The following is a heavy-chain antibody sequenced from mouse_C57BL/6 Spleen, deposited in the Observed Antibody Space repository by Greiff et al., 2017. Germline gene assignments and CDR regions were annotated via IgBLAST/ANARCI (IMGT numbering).Heavy chain of an antibody. V-gene: IGHV1-69*01. CDR3: AIMDY. CDR2: IDPSASYT. J-gene: IGHJ4*01. Sequence: QVQLQQPGAELVMPGASVKLSCKASGYTFTSYWMPWVKQRPGQGLEWIGEIDPSASYTNYNQKFKGKSTLTVDKSTSTAYMQLSSLTSEDSAVYYCAIMDYWGQETSVTVSS. CDR1: GYTFTSYW.